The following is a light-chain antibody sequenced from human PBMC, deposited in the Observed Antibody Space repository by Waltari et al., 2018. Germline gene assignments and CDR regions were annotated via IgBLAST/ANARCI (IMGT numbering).Light chain of an antibody. CDR2: HAS. Sequence: EVVLTQSPGTLSLSPGEGATLSCRASQSISHYLAWSQQKPGQAPRLLIYHASSRATGIPDRVSGSGSGTDFSLTISRLEPEDFAVYYCQHYVNLPAAFGQGTKVEIK. CDR3: QHYVNLPAA. J-gene: IGKJ1*01. V-gene: IGKV3-20*01. CDR1: QSISHY.